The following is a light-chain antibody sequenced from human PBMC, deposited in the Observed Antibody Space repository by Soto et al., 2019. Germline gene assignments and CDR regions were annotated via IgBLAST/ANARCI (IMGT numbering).Light chain of an antibody. V-gene: IGKV1-27*01. CDR3: QQRSNWPPT. Sequence: DVQMTQSPSSLSATEGDRVTITCRPSRGIGNALAWYQQKPGTVPKLLIHSASTLQSGVPSRFSGSGSGTDFTLTISSLQPEDFALYYCQQRSNWPPTFCQGTNVDIK. J-gene: IGKJ1*01. CDR2: SAS. CDR1: RGIGNA.